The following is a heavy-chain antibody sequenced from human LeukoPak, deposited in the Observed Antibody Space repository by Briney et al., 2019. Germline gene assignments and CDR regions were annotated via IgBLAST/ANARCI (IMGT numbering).Heavy chain of an antibody. D-gene: IGHD3-3*01. V-gene: IGHV3-21*01. J-gene: IGHJ5*02. Sequence: GGSLRLSCAASGFTFSSYSMNWVRQAPGKGLEWVSSISSSSSYIYCADSAKGRFTISRDNAKNSLYLQMNSLRAEDTAVYYCARELRFLEWLLFDPWGQGTLVTVSS. CDR3: ARELRFLEWLLFDP. CDR1: GFTFSSYS. CDR2: ISSSSSYI.